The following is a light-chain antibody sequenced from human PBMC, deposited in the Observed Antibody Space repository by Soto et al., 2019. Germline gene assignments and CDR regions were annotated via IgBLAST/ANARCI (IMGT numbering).Light chain of an antibody. Sequence: QSALTQPPSVSGSPGQSVPISCTGTSSDVGSYNRVSWYQQPPGTAPKLIIYEVSNRPSGVPDRFSGSKSGNTASLTISGLQAEDEADYYCSSYPSSSTPCVFGTGTKLTVL. CDR2: EVS. V-gene: IGLV2-18*02. CDR3: SSYPSSSTPCV. J-gene: IGLJ1*01. CDR1: SSDVGSYNR.